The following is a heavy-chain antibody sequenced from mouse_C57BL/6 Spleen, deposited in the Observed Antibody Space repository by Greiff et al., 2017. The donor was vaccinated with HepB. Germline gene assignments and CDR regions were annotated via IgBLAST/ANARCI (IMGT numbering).Heavy chain of an antibody. CDR1: GFTFSSYA. V-gene: IGHV5-4*01. Sequence: EVQLVESGGGLVKPGGSLKLSCAASGFTFSSYAMSWVRQTPEKRLEWVATISDGGSYTYYPDNVKGRFTISRENAKNNLYLQMSHLKSEDTAMYYCARDRKYYGSSNSFAYWGQGTLVTVSA. D-gene: IGHD1-1*01. CDR2: ISDGGSYT. J-gene: IGHJ3*01. CDR3: ARDRKYYGSSNSFAY.